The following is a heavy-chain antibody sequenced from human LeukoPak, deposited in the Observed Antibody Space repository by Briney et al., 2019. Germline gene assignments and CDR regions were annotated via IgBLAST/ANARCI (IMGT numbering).Heavy chain of an antibody. CDR2: IYTSGST. Sequence: PSETLSLTCTVSGGSISSYYWSWIRQPAGKGLEWIGRIYTSGSTNYNPSLKSRVTISVDKSKNQFSLKLSSVTAADTAVYYCARQSYYYDSSGSLIDYWGQGTLVTVSS. CDR1: GGSISSYY. V-gene: IGHV4-4*07. CDR3: ARQSYYYDSSGSLIDY. D-gene: IGHD3-22*01. J-gene: IGHJ4*02.